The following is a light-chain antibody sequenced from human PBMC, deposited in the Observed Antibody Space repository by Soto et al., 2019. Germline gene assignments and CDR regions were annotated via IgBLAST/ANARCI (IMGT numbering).Light chain of an antibody. Sequence: EIVLTQSPGTLSLSPGERATLSCRASQSVSSSYLAWYQQKPGQAPRLLFSGASSRAIGIPDRFSGSGSGTDFALTISRLEPEDFAVYYCQQYGSSHLTFGGGTKVEIK. V-gene: IGKV3-20*01. CDR3: QQYGSSHLT. CDR1: QSVSSSY. CDR2: GAS. J-gene: IGKJ4*01.